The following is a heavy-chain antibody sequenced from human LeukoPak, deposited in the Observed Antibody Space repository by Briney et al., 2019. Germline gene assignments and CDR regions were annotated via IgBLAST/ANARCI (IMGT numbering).Heavy chain of an antibody. CDR3: ARTYYDYRVGTNYFDY. Sequence: GGSLRVSCAPSGFSVTTSYMSWVRQAPGKGLEWVSVTYSGGSTSHADSVKGRFTVSRDDSKNMVYLQMNSMRHDDTAVYYCARTYYDYRVGTNYFDYWGRGTLVTVSS. J-gene: IGHJ4*02. CDR1: GFSVTTSY. CDR2: TYSGGST. D-gene: IGHD3-3*01. V-gene: IGHV3-66*01.